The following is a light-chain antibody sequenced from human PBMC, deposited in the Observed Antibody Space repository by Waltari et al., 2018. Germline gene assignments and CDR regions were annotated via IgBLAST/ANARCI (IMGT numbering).Light chain of an antibody. CDR3: QQYDNYWT. CDR2: SAS. Sequence: DIQMTQSPSTLSASVGDRVTITCRARQSITNGLAWYQQKPGKAPKLLIYSASNLESWVPSRFSGSGSGTEFTLTISSLQPDDFATYYCQQYDNYWTFGQGTKVEIK. J-gene: IGKJ1*01. V-gene: IGKV1-5*01. CDR1: QSITNG.